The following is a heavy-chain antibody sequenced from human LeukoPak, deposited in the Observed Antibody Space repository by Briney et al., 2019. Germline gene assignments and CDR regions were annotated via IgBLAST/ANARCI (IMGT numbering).Heavy chain of an antibody. Sequence: SETLSLTCTVSGGSISSSSYYWGWIRQPPGKGLEWIGSIYYSGSTYYNLSLKSRVTISVDTSKNQFSLKLSSVTAADTAVYYCARQLGRSSSPLWGQGTLVTVSS. CDR1: GGSISSSSYY. CDR3: ARQLGRSSSPL. CDR2: IYYSGST. D-gene: IGHD6-6*01. V-gene: IGHV4-39*01. J-gene: IGHJ4*02.